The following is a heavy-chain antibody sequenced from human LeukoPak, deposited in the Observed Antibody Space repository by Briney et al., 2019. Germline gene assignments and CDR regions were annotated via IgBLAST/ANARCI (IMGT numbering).Heavy chain of an antibody. CDR2: ISAYNGNT. J-gene: IGHJ4*02. Sequence: GASVKVSCKASGYTFTSYGISWVRQAPGQGLEWMGWISAYNGNTNYAQKLQGRVTMTTDTSTSTAYTELRSLRSDDTAVYYCARCYDFWSGYFFDYWGQGALVTVSS. V-gene: IGHV1-18*01. D-gene: IGHD3-3*01. CDR3: ARCYDFWSGYFFDY. CDR1: GYTFTSYG.